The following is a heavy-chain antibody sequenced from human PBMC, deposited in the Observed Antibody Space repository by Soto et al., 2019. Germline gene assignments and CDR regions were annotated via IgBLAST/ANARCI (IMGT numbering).Heavy chain of an antibody. CDR1: GFTFSSYG. V-gene: IGHV3-30*18. J-gene: IGHJ1*01. D-gene: IGHD6-13*01. CDR2: ISYDGSNK. Sequence: GGSLRLSCAASGFTFSSYGMHWVRQAPGKGLEWVAVISYDGSNKYYADSAKGRFTISRDNSKNTLYLQMNSLRAEDTAVYYCAEEEGYSSSWRAEYFQHWGQGTLVTVSS. CDR3: AEEEGYSSSWRAEYFQH.